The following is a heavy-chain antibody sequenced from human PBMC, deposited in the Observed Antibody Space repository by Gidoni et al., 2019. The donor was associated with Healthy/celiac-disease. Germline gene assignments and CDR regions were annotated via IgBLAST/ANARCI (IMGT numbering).Heavy chain of an antibody. CDR1: GFAFSSYG. J-gene: IGHJ6*03. Sequence: QVQLVESGGGVVQPGRSLRLSCAASGFAFSSYGMHWVRQAPGKGLEWVAVIWYDGSNKYYADSVKGRFTISRDNSKNTLYLQMNSLRAEDTAVYYCARDPGQDRTTTVVNYSYYMDVWGKGTTVTVSS. CDR3: ARDPGQDRTTTVVNYSYYMDV. D-gene: IGHD4-17*01. V-gene: IGHV3-33*01. CDR2: IWYDGSNK.